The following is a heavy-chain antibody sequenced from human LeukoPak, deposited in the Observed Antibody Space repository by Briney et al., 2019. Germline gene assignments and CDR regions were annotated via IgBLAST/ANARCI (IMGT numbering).Heavy chain of an antibody. Sequence: SETLSLTCTVSGGSISSSSYYWGWIRQPPGKGLEWSGSIYYSGSTYYNPSLKSRVTISVDTSKNQFSLKLSSVTAADTAVYYCASHYDSSGYYFLGAFDIWGQGTMVTVSS. CDR2: IYYSGST. V-gene: IGHV4-39*07. CDR1: GGSISSSSYY. CDR3: ASHYDSSGYYFLGAFDI. J-gene: IGHJ3*02. D-gene: IGHD3-22*01.